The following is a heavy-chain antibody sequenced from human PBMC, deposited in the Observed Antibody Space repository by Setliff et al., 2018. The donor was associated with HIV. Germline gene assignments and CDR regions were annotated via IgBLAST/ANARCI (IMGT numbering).Heavy chain of an antibody. J-gene: IGHJ3*02. V-gene: IGHV4-4*08. CDR1: GGPMSGYY. CDR3: AKYWRASGTYVFDI. Sequence: SETLSLTCTVSGGPMSGYYWSCLRQYPVKGLEWIGYIYSSGTTNYNPSFKSRVSISLDTSRSQFSLMLSSVTAADTAIYYCAKYWRASGTYVFDIWGLGTMVTVSS. D-gene: IGHD2-15*01. CDR2: IYSSGTT.